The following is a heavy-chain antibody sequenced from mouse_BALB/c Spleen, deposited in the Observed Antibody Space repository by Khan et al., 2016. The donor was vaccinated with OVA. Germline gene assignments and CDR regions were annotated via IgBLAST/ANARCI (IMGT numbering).Heavy chain of an antibody. D-gene: IGHD2-1*01. J-gene: IGHJ3*01. CDR3: AREGYYGNSRALFAY. Sequence: VQLQQSGPELVKPGASVRISCKASGYTFTDYYINWMKQRPGQGLEWIGWIYPGNVNTKYNEKFKDKAILTADKSSRTAYMQLSSLTSEDSAVYFCAREGYYGNSRALFAYWGQGTLVTVST. CDR2: IYPGNVNT. CDR1: GYTFTDYY. V-gene: IGHV1S56*01.